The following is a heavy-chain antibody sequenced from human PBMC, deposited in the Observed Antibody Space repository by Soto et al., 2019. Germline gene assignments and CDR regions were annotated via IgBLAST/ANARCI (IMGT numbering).Heavy chain of an antibody. V-gene: IGHV3-30*18. CDR1: GFTFSSYG. D-gene: IGHD3-9*01. CDR3: AKQEQYYDILTGDYYYYMDV. J-gene: IGHJ6*03. CDR2: ISYDGSNK. Sequence: GGSLRLSCAASGFTFSSYGMHWVRQAPGKGLEWVAVISYDGSNKYYADSVKGRFTISRDNSKNTLYLQMNSLRAEDTAVYYCAKQEQYYDILTGDYYYYMDVWGKGTTVTVSS.